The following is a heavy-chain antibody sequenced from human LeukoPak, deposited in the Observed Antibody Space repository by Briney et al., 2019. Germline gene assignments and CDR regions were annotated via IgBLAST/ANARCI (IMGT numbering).Heavy chain of an antibody. J-gene: IGHJ4*02. D-gene: IGHD2-21*02. CDR1: GFXFNNYW. CDR3: ARAVVVTASDY. CDR2: IDYFGSIT. Sequence: GGSLRLSCAASGFXFNNYWIYWVRQAPGKGLVWVSRIDYFGSITTYADSVRGRFTISRDNAKNTLYLQMTSLRAEDTAVYYCARAVVVTASDYWGQGTLVTVSS. V-gene: IGHV3-74*03.